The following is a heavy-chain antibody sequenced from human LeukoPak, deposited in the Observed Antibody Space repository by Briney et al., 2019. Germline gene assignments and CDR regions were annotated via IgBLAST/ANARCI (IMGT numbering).Heavy chain of an antibody. CDR1: GGTFSSYA. CDR3: ARGQQLLLTPFAY. D-gene: IGHD6-13*01. Sequence: SVKVSCKASGGTFSSYAISWVRQAPGQGLEWMGRIIPILGIANYAQKLQGRVTMTTDTSTSTAYMELRSLRSDDTAVYYCARGQQLLLTPFAYWGQGTLVTVSS. J-gene: IGHJ4*02. CDR2: IIPILGIA. V-gene: IGHV1-69*04.